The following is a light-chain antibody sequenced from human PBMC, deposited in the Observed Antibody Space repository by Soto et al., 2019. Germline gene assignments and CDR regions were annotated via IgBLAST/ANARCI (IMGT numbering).Light chain of an antibody. J-gene: IGKJ4*01. CDR2: DAS. CDR3: QQRSNRLT. CDR1: QTVSSRF. V-gene: IGKV3D-20*02. Sequence: EIVLTQSPGTLSLSPGERATLSCRASQTVSSRFLAWYQQKPGQAPRLLIYDASNRATGIPARFSGSGSGTDFTLTISSLEPEDFAVYYCQQRSNRLTFGGGTKVDIK.